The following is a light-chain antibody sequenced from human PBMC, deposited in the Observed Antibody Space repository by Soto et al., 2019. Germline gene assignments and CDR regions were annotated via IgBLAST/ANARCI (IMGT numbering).Light chain of an antibody. CDR1: SSDVGGYNY. Sequence: QSALTQPASVSGSPGQSITISYTGTSSDVGGYNYVSWYQHHPGKAPKLMIFDVSNRPSGVSNRFSGSKSGNTASLTISGLQPEDEADYYCSSYTTSNTRQIAFGTGTKVTVL. CDR3: SSYTTSNTRQIA. CDR2: DVS. V-gene: IGLV2-14*03. J-gene: IGLJ1*01.